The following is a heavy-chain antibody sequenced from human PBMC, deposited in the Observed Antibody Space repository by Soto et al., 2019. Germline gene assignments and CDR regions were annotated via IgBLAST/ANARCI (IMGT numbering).Heavy chain of an antibody. V-gene: IGHV1-2*02. Sequence: ASVKVSCKASGYTFTRYYIHWLRQARGQGLEWVGWINPKTCDTNFAQRFQGRDTMHRETSITTAYMNLSSQTSGHRATYYCATVYDGSGQTSHWFGPWGQGTPVTVSS. CDR3: ATVYDGSGQTSHWFGP. CDR2: INPKTCDT. J-gene: IGHJ5*02. D-gene: IGHD3-22*01. CDR1: GYTFTRYY.